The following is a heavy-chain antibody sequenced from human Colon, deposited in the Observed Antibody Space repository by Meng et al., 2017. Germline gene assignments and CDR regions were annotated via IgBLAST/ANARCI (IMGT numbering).Heavy chain of an antibody. CDR3: ARDPSNTSGRYAYFDY. Sequence: QLQLVQSGAEVKKPGASVRVSCKASGYTFTHHGISWIRQAPGQGLEWMGWISCYNGETNYAQKLQGRVTMTTDTSTNTAYMDLRSLRSDDTAVYYCARDPSNTSGRYAYFDYWGQGTLVTVSS. D-gene: IGHD6-19*01. V-gene: IGHV1-18*01. CDR2: ISCYNGET. CDR1: GYTFTHHG. J-gene: IGHJ4*02.